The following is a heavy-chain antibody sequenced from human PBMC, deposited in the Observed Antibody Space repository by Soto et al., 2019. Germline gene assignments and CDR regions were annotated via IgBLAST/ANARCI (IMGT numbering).Heavy chain of an antibody. J-gene: IGHJ3*02. CDR1: GYTFTGYY. D-gene: IGHD6-13*01. CDR3: ARGGRSSWYDAAFDM. CDR2: INPNSGGT. V-gene: IGHV1-2*04. Sequence: ASVKVSCKASGYTFTGYYMHWVRQAPGQGLEWMGWINPNSGGTNYAQKFQGWVTMTRDTSISTAYMELSRLRSDDTAVYYCARGGRSSWYDAAFDMWGQGTMVTVSS.